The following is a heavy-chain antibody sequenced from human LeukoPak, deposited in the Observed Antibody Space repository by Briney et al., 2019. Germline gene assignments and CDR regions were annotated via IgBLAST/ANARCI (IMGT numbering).Heavy chain of an antibody. J-gene: IGHJ4*02. V-gene: IGHV1-2*02. Sequence: ASVKVSCKASGYTFTGYYMHWVRQAPEQGLEWMGWINPNSGGTNYAQKFQGRVTMTRDTSISTAYMELSRLRSDDTAVYYCARGESQWLVLEEYSDYWGQGTLVTVSS. CDR2: INPNSGGT. CDR1: GYTFTGYY. CDR3: ARGESQWLVLEEYSDY. D-gene: IGHD6-19*01.